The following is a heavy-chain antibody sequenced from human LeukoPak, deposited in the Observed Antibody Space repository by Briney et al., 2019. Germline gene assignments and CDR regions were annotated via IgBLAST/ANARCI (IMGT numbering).Heavy chain of an antibody. V-gene: IGHV1-69*13. D-gene: IGHD3-22*01. Sequence: SVKVSCKASGGTFSSYAISWVRQAPGQGLEWMGGIIPIFGTANYAQKFQGRVTITADESTSTAYMELSSLRSEDTAVYYCARGIYGSSDFEYFQHWGQGTLVTVSS. CDR2: IIPIFGTA. CDR3: ARGIYGSSDFEYFQH. CDR1: GGTFSSYA. J-gene: IGHJ1*01.